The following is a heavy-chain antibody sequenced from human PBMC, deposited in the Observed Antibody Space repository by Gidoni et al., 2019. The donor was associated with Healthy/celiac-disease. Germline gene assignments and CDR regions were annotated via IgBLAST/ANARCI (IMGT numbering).Heavy chain of an antibody. CDR2: IKQDGSEK. Sequence: EVQLVESGGGLVQPGGSLRLSCADSGSTFSRYRMSWVRQAPGMGLDVVSNIKQDGSEKYYVYSVKVRFTISRDNAKNSLYLQMNSLGAEDTAVYYCAREWELGGFDYWGQGTLVTVSS. J-gene: IGHJ4*02. V-gene: IGHV3-7*03. D-gene: IGHD1-26*01. CDR3: AREWELGGFDY. CDR1: GSTFSRYR.